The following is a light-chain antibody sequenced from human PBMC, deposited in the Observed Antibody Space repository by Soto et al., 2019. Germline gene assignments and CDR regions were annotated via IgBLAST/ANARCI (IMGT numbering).Light chain of an antibody. CDR1: SGHSSYA. V-gene: IGLV4-69*01. CDR2: INSDGSH. J-gene: IGLJ2*01. Sequence: QSVLTQSPSASASLGASVKLTCTLSSGHSSYAIAWHQQQPEKGPRYLMKINSDGSHYKGDGIPDRFSGSSSGAERYLTISSLQSEDEADYYCQTWGTGIQVFGGGTQLTVL. CDR3: QTWGTGIQV.